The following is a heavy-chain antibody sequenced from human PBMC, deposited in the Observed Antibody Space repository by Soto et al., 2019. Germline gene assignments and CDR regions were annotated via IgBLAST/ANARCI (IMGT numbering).Heavy chain of an antibody. CDR3: ATPYSSSWFSPFDY. Sequence: GGSLRLSCAASGFTFGSYAMSWVRQAPGKGLEWVSSIGAGYGTYYADSVKGRFTISRDNSKNTLYLQMNSLRAEDTAIYYCATPYSSSWFSPFDYRGQGSLVTVS. D-gene: IGHD6-13*01. CDR2: IGAGYGT. CDR1: GFTFGSYA. V-gene: IGHV3-23*01. J-gene: IGHJ4*02.